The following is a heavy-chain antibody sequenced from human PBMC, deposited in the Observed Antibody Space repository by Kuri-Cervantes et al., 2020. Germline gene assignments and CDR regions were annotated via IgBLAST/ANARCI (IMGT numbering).Heavy chain of an antibody. CDR2: IIPILGIA. Sequence: SVKVSCKASGGTFSSYTISWVRQAPGQGLEWMGRIIPILGIANSAQRFQGRVTITADKSTRTAYMELSSLRSEDTAVYYWARGLATGGWGAFDIWGQGTMVTVSS. CDR1: GGTFSSYT. V-gene: IGHV1-69*02. D-gene: IGHD1-26*01. J-gene: IGHJ3*02. CDR3: ARGLATGGWGAFDI.